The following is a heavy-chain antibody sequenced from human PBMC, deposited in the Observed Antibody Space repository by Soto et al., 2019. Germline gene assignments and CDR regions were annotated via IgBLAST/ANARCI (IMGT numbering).Heavy chain of an antibody. J-gene: IGHJ6*02. D-gene: IGHD3-10*01. CDR3: AREGDGSGSYYNYYYYGMDV. CDR2: ISAYNGNT. V-gene: IGHV1-18*01. Sequence: ASVKVSCKASGYTFTSYGISWVRQAPGQGLEWMGWISAYNGNTNYAQKLQGRVTMTTDTSTSTAYMELRSLRSDDTAVYYCAREGDGSGSYYNYYYYGMDVWGQGTTVTVSS. CDR1: GYTFTSYG.